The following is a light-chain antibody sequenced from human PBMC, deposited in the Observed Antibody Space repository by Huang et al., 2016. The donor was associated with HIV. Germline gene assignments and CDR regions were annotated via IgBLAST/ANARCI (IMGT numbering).Light chain of an antibody. CDR3: QQTYNTPRT. J-gene: IGKJ1*01. V-gene: IGKV1-39*01. CDR2: AAS. CDR1: QSINTY. Sequence: DIKITQSPYSLSASVGDRVTITCRARQSINTYLNWYQQKPGKAPKPLIYAASSLQSVVPSRFSGSGSGTGFTLTISSLQPEDFATYYCQQTYNTPRTFGQGTKVEIK.